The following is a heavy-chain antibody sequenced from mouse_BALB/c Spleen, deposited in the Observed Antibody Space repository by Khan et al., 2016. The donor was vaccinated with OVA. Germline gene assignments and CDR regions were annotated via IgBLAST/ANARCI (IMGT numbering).Heavy chain of an antibody. V-gene: IGHV1-20*02. D-gene: IGHD1-1*01. Sequence: EVQLQESGPELVKPGASVKISCKASGYSFTGYFMYWVMQSHGKSLEWIGRINPNIGETHYNQKFKGKATLTVDESYSTAHMELRSLASEDSAVYYCARKNGSDVDYWGQGTTLTVSS. J-gene: IGHJ2*01. CDR1: GYSFTGYF. CDR3: ARKNGSDVDY. CDR2: INPNIGET.